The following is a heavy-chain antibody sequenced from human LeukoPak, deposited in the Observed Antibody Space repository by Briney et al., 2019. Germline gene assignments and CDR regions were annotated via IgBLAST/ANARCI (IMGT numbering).Heavy chain of an antibody. V-gene: IGHV1-2*02. CDR2: INPNSGGT. D-gene: IGHD6-19*01. CDR1: GYTFTDYY. J-gene: IGHJ4*02. CDR3: ARNLAVAGSDY. Sequence: GASVKVSCKASGYTFTDYYIHWVRQAPGQGLEWMGWINPNSGGTNYAQNFQGRVTMTRDTSISTAYMGLSRLRYDDTAIYYCARNLAVAGSDYWGQGTLVTVSS.